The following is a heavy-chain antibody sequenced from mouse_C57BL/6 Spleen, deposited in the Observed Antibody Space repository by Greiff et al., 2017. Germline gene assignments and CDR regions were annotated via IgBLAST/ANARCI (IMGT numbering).Heavy chain of an antibody. J-gene: IGHJ1*03. CDR1: GYAFSSYW. D-gene: IGHD1-1*01. CDR2: IYPGDGDT. V-gene: IGHV1-80*01. Sequence: QVQLQQSGAELVKPGASVKISCKASGYAFSSYWMNWVKQRPGKGLEWIGQIYPGDGDTNYNGKFKGNATLTADKSSSTAYMQLSSLTSEDSAVYFCARRLRSYWYFDVWGTGTTVTVSS. CDR3: ARRLRSYWYFDV.